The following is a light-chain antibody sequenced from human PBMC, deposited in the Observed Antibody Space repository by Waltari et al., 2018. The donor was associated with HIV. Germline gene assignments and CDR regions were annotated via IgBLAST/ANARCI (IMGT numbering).Light chain of an antibody. V-gene: IGLV2-14*01. CDR1: SSDVGGYNY. CDR3: SSYTSSSLV. CDR2: EVS. J-gene: IGLJ2*01. Sequence: QSALTQPASVSGSPGQSITISCTGTSSDVGGYNYVSCYQQHPGKAPKLMIYEVSNRPSGVSNRFSGSKSGNTASLTISGLQAEDEADYYCSSYTSSSLVFGGGTKLTVL.